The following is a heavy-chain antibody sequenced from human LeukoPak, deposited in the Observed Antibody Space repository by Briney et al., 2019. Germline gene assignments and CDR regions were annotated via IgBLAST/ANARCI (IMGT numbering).Heavy chain of an antibody. CDR1: GFTFSNYA. CDR2: ISGSGSST. Sequence: HPGGSLRLSCAASGFTFSNYAMSWVRQAPGKGLEWVSAISGSGSSTYYADSVKGRFTISRDNTKNTLYLQMNSLRAEDTDVYYCAKGRISDYWGQGTLVTVSS. J-gene: IGHJ4*02. V-gene: IGHV3-23*01. CDR3: AKGRISDY.